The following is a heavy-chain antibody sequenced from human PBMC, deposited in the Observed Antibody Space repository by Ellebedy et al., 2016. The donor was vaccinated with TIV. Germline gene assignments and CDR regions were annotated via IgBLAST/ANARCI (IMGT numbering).Heavy chain of an antibody. D-gene: IGHD3-9*01. J-gene: IGHJ4*02. CDR1: GFTFSTYG. Sequence: GESLKISCAASGFTFSTYGMSWVRQAPGKGLEWVSGISDRGGSAHYADSVKGRFTISRDNSKNTLYLKMNSLRAEDTAVYYCAKDVLRQPYYFDYWGQGTLVTVSS. V-gene: IGHV3-23*01. CDR3: AKDVLRQPYYFDY. CDR2: ISDRGGSA.